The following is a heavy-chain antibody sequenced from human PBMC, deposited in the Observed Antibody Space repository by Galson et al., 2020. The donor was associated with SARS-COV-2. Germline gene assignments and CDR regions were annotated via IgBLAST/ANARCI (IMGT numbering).Heavy chain of an antibody. CDR2: INPTSGGT. D-gene: IGHD5-12*01. CDR3: ARVPGWLRLLFDY. Sequence: ASVKVSCKATGYTFTGYYMHWVRQAPGQGLEWMGWINPTSGGTNYAQKFQGRVTMTRDTSISTAYMELSRLRSDDTAVYYCARVPGWLRLLFDYWGQGTLVTVSS. J-gene: IGHJ4*02. CDR1: GYTFTGYY. V-gene: IGHV1-2*02.